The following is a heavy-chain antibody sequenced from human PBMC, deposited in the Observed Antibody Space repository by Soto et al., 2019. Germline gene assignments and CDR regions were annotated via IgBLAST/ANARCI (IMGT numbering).Heavy chain of an antibody. CDR3: AKDKYYYHF. Sequence: EVQLVESGGGLVQTGGSLRLSCAASGFTFSSYGMSWVRQAPGKGLEWVSSISDGGTSTYYADSVKGRFTISRDNSKNTLYLKMNRLRAEDTAVYYCAKDKYYYHFWGQGTLVTVSS. D-gene: IGHD6-6*01. V-gene: IGHV3-23*04. CDR1: GFTFSSYG. CDR2: ISDGGTST. J-gene: IGHJ4*02.